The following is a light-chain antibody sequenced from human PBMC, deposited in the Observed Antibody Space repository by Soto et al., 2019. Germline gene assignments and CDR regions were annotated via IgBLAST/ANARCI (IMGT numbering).Light chain of an antibody. V-gene: IGKV3-20*01. Sequence: IVMTQSPATLSVSPWERATLSCRASQSVGNNLAWYRQKSGQAPRLLIYGASNRATGIPDRFSGSGSGTDFTLTIRRLEPEDFALYYCQQYGSSPPTFGQGTKVDIK. CDR1: QSVGNN. J-gene: IGKJ1*01. CDR3: QQYGSSPPT. CDR2: GAS.